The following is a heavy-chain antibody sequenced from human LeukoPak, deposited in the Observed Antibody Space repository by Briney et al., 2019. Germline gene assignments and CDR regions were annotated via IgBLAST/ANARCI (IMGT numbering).Heavy chain of an antibody. CDR3: ACLSVSHNNYFDY. D-gene: IGHD5/OR15-5a*01. Sequence: SETLSLTCTVSGASIDTYYWTWIRQPPGKGLEWIGDFSYSGSTSYSPSLKSRVTISVDTSKTQISLKLTSATAADTAFCYCACLSVSHNNYFDYWGQGILVTVSS. CDR2: FSYSGST. J-gene: IGHJ4*02. CDR1: GASIDTYY. V-gene: IGHV4-59*08.